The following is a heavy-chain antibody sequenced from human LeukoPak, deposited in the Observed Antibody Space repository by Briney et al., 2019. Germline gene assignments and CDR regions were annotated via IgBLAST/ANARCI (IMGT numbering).Heavy chain of an antibody. V-gene: IGHV3-23*01. Sequence: GGSLRLSCAASGFTVSNSFMSWIRQAPGKGLEWVSAISGSGGSTYYADSVKGRFTISRDNSKNTLYLQMNSLRAEDTAVYYCAKTDPYALYYFDYWGQGTLVTVSS. D-gene: IGHD2-8*01. CDR1: GFTVSNSF. CDR2: ISGSGGST. J-gene: IGHJ4*02. CDR3: AKTDPYALYYFDY.